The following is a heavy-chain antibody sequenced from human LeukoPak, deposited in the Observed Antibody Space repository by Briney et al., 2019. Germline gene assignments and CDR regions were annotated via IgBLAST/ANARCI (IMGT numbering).Heavy chain of an antibody. Sequence: GGSLRLSCAPSGFTFSSYAMSWVRQAPGKGLEWVSAISGSGGSTYYADSVKGRFTISRDNSKNTLYLQMNSLRAEDTAVYYCAKAEGSGSYYNVRTPYYFDYWGQGTLVTVSS. CDR2: ISGSGGST. V-gene: IGHV3-23*01. D-gene: IGHD3-10*01. CDR1: GFTFSSYA. J-gene: IGHJ4*02. CDR3: AKAEGSGSYYNVRTPYYFDY.